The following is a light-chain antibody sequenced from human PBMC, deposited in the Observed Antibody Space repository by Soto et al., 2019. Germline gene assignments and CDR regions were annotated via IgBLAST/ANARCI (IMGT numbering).Light chain of an antibody. CDR2: EVT. J-gene: IGLJ2*01. CDR3: TSFAATNNLGV. V-gene: IGLV2-8*01. Sequence: ALTQPPSASGSPGQSVTISCTGTSTDVGDYNFVSWYQHHPGKAPKLMIYEVTKRPSGVPDRFSGSKSGNTASLTVSGLQPDDEADYYCTSFAATNNLGVFGGGTKLTVL. CDR1: STDVGDYNF.